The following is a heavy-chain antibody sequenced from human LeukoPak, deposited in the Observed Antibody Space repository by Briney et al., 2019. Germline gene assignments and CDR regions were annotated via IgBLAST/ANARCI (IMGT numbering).Heavy chain of an antibody. CDR3: ARDLNYDFWSGYFPFATNWFDP. J-gene: IGHJ5*02. CDR1: GYTFTSYD. CDR2: MNPNSGNT. Sequence: ASVNVSCKASGYTFTSYDINWVRQATGQGLEWMGWMNPNSGNTGYAQKFQGRVTMTRNTSISTAYMELSSLRSEDTAVYYCARDLNYDFWSGYFPFATNWFDPWGQGTLVTVSS. V-gene: IGHV1-8*01. D-gene: IGHD3-3*01.